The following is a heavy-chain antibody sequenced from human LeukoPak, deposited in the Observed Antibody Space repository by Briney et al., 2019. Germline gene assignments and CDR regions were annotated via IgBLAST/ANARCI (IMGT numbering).Heavy chain of an antibody. Sequence: ASVKVSCKASGYTFTSYGISWVRQAPGQGLEWMGWISAYNGNTNYAQKLQGRVTMTTDTSTSTAYMELRSLRSDDTAVYYCARDAPDILTGYPDYWGQGTLVTVSS. CDR2: ISAYNGNT. V-gene: IGHV1-18*01. D-gene: IGHD3-9*01. CDR1: GYTFTSYG. CDR3: ARDAPDILTGYPDY. J-gene: IGHJ4*02.